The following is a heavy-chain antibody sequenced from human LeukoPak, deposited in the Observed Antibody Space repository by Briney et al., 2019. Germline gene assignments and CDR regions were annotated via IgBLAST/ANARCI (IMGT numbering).Heavy chain of an antibody. CDR1: GGSISSSSYY. J-gene: IGHJ5*02. V-gene: IGHV4-39*01. CDR2: IYYSGST. Sequence: SETLSLTCTVSGGSISSSSYYWGWIRQPPGKGLEWIGSIYYSGSTYYNPSLKSRVTISVDTSKNQFSLKLSSATAADAAVYYCARQGSGIAARPRIWFDPWGQGTLVTVSS. CDR3: ARQGSGIAARPRIWFDP. D-gene: IGHD6-6*01.